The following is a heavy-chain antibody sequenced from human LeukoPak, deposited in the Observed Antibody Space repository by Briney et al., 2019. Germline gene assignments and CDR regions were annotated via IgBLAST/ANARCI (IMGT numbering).Heavy chain of an antibody. CDR2: ITSGGSTI. V-gene: IGHV3-48*03. CDR3: ARSSYFDY. Sequence: PGGSLRLFCAASGFTFSSYEVNWVRQAPGKGLEWLSYITSGGSTIYYADSVKGRFTISRDDAKNSLYLQMNSLRAGDTAVYYCARSSYFDYWGRGTLVAVSS. CDR1: GFTFSSYE. J-gene: IGHJ4*02. D-gene: IGHD1-26*01.